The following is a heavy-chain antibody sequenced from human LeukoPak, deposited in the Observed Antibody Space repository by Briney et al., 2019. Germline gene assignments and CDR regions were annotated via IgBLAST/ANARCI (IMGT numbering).Heavy chain of an antibody. CDR3: ARGGSYYPA. D-gene: IGHD1-26*01. CDR2: IYSGGST. V-gene: IGHV3-53*01. Sequence: GGTLRLSRAASGFTFSSYGMSWVRQAPGKGLEWVSVIYSGGSTYYADSVKGRFTITRDNSKNTLYLQMNSLRAEDTAVYYCARGGSYYPAWGQGTLVTVSS. CDR1: GFTFSSYG. J-gene: IGHJ5*02.